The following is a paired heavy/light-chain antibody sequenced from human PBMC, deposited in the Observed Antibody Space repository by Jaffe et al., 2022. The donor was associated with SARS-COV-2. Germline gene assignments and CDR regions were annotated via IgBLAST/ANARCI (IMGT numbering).Heavy chain of an antibody. D-gene: IGHD2-2*01. CDR2: ISTNGVIT. CDR3: VTTVVPAAIFDY. Sequence: EVQLVESGGGLVQPGGSLRLSCSASGFTFSSYAMHWVRQAPGKGLEYVSAISTNGVITYYADSVKGRFTISRDNSKNTLYLQMSSLRPEDTAVYYCVTTVVPAAIFDYWGQGTLVTVSS. CDR1: GFTFSSYA. J-gene: IGHJ4*02. V-gene: IGHV3-64D*09.
Light chain of an antibody. Sequence: DIVMTQSPDSLAVSLGERATINCKSSQSVLYSSNNKNYLAWYQQKPGQPPKLLIYWASTRESGVPDRFSGSGSGTDFTLTISSLQAEDVAVYYCQQYYSIPMYTFGQGTKLEIK. V-gene: IGKV4-1*01. J-gene: IGKJ2*01. CDR1: QSVLYSSNNKNY. CDR2: WAS. CDR3: QQYYSIPMYT.